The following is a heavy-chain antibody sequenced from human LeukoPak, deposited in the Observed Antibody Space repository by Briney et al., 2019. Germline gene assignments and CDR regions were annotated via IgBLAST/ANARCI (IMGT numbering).Heavy chain of an antibody. V-gene: IGHV1-18*01. CDR2: ISGYNGNT. D-gene: IGHD3-9*01. Sequence: ASVKVSCKASGYTFTNYGLSWVRQAPGQGLEWMGWISGYNGNTKYVQKLQGRVTMTRDTSTTTAYMELRSLRSDDTAVYYCARTEKYYDILTGFNWFDPWGQGTLVTVSS. J-gene: IGHJ5*02. CDR3: ARTEKYYDILTGFNWFDP. CDR1: GYTFTNYG.